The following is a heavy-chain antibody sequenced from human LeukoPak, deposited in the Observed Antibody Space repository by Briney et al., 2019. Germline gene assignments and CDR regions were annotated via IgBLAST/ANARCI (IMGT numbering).Heavy chain of an antibody. CDR3: ARDSDGDYVFEY. V-gene: IGHV3-48*02. CDR2: ISRSSSTI. J-gene: IGHJ4*02. Sequence: PGGSLRLSCAASGFTFGSYTMNWVRQAPGKGLEWVSYISRSSSTIYDADSVKGRFTISRDNAKNSLYLQMNSLRDEDTAVYYCARDSDGDYVFEYWGQGTLVTVSS. CDR1: GFTFGSYT. D-gene: IGHD4-17*01.